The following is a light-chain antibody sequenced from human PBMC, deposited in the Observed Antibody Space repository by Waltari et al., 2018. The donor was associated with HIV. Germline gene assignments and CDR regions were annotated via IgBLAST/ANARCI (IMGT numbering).Light chain of an antibody. J-gene: IGLJ3*02. Sequence: QSALTQPRSVSGSPGQSVTISCTGSTSTIGTTKYVSWYQHNPGKVPKIIIYDGTKRPSGVPDRISGSKSGNTASLTISGLQAEDEADYYCCSFAGPYSWVFGEGTKLTVL. V-gene: IGLV2-11*01. CDR2: DGT. CDR1: TSTIGTTKY. CDR3: CSFAGPYSWV.